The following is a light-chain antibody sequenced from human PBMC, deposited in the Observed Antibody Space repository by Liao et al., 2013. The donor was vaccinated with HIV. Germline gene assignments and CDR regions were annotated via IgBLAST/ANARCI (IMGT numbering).Light chain of an antibody. CDR3: QAWDNFVL. V-gene: IGLV3-1*01. CDR1: TLGDKY. J-gene: IGLJ2*01. Sequence: SYELTQPPSVSVSPGQTASITCSGRTLGDKYVYWYQQKPGQSPVLVIYQDVKRPSGIPERFSGSNSGNTATLTISGTQAMDEADYYCQAWDNFVLFGGGTKLTVL. CDR2: QDV.